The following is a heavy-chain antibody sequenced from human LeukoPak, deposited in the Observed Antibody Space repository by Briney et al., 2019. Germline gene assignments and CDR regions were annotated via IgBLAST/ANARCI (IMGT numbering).Heavy chain of an antibody. CDR1: GGTFSSYT. J-gene: IGHJ3*02. CDR3: ARDGDYGDYGAFDI. CDR2: IIPILGIA. D-gene: IGHD4-17*01. Sequence: SVKVSCKASGGTFSSYTISWVRQAPGQGLEWMGRIIPILGIANYAQKFQGRVTITADKSTSTAYMELSSLRSEDTAAYYCARDGDYGDYGAFDIWGQGTMVTVSS. V-gene: IGHV1-69*04.